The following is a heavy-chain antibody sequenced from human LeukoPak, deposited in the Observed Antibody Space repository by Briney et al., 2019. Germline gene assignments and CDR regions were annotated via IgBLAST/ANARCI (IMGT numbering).Heavy chain of an antibody. V-gene: IGHV4-34*01. D-gene: IGHD3-16*01. CDR1: GGSFSVHY. Sequence: SETLSLTCAVSGGSFSVHYWSWIRQPPGKGLEWIGEINQSGSTTYNPSLKSRVTLSVDTSRNQFSLTLSSVTAADTAVYYCATSYIGGFGKPDYWGQGTLVTVSS. CDR3: ATSYIGGFGKPDY. J-gene: IGHJ4*02. CDR2: INQSGST.